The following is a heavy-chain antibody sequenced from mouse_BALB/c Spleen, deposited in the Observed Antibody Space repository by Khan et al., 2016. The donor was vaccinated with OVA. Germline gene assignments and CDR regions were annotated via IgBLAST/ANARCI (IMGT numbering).Heavy chain of an antibody. D-gene: IGHD2-14*01. CDR1: GYTFTSYV. CDR2: IYPYNDDT. Sequence: VQLQQSGPELVKPGASVKMSCKASGYTFTSYVMHWVRQKPGQGLEWIGYIYPYNDDTKYNEKFKGKATLTSDKSYSTAYMALSSLTSEDSSVYDCARYYRYDVYFDYWGQGTTLTVAS. CDR3: ARYYRYDVYFDY. J-gene: IGHJ2*01. V-gene: IGHV1S136*01.